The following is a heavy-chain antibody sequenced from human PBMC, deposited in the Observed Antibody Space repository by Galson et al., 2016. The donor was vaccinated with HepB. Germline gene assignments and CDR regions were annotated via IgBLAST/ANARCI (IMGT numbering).Heavy chain of an antibody. D-gene: IGHD1-26*01. V-gene: IGHV4-39*01. CDR2: IYYSGSP. CDR1: GGSISSSRHY. J-gene: IGHJ6*03. Sequence: LSLTCTVSGGSISSSRHYWGWIRQPPGKGLELIGSIYYSGSPYYNPSLKSRVTMSVDTSKNQFSLNLNSVTAADTAVYFCARRGRGGSYPYYYYYMDVWGKGTTVTVSS. CDR3: ARRGRGGSYPYYYYYMDV.